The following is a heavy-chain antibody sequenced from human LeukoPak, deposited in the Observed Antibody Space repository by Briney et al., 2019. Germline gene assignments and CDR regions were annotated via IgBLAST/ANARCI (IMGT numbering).Heavy chain of an antibody. CDR2: ISVYNGDT. Sequence: ASVKVSCKASGYPFRNYGISWVRQAPGQGLEWMAWISVYNGDTNYAQNFQGRVTLTTDTSTSTAYMELRSLRCDDTAVFYCARDLEVTGTTAGNWGQGTLVTVSS. CDR3: ARDLEVTGTTAGN. J-gene: IGHJ4*02. CDR1: GYPFRNYG. V-gene: IGHV1-18*01. D-gene: IGHD1-1*01.